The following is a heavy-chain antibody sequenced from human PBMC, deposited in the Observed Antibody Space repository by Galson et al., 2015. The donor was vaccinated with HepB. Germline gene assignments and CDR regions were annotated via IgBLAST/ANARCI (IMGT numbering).Heavy chain of an antibody. D-gene: IGHD3-22*01. CDR1: GFTFSNYN. CDR3: ATGVQLNDSSGHYYHWDWYFDL. CDR2: ISSSSNTI. Sequence: SLRLSCAASGFTFSNYNMNWVRQAPGKGLEWISYISSSSNTIYYEDSVKGRFTISRDNVKNSLFLQMNSLRDDDTAVYYCATGVQLNDSSGHYYHWDWYFDLWGRGTLVPVSS. J-gene: IGHJ2*01. V-gene: IGHV3-48*02.